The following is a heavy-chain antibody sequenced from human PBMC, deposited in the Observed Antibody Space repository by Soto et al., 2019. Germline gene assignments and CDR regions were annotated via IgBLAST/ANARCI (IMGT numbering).Heavy chain of an antibody. Sequence: QVQLVESGGGVVQPGRSLRLSCAASGFTFSSYTMHWVRQAPGKGLEWVALIYYDGSQKYYADSVKGRFTISRDNSKKMTNLDMNSLRTEDTAVYYCTRGGGNQLGDCYDNWGQGTLVTVSS. CDR1: GFTFSSYT. J-gene: IGHJ4*02. CDR2: IYYDGSQK. CDR3: TRGGGNQLGDCYDN. V-gene: IGHV3-30*04. D-gene: IGHD2-21*02.